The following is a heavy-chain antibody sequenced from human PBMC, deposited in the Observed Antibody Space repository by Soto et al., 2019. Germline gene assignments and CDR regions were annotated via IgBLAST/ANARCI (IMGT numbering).Heavy chain of an antibody. J-gene: IGHJ4*02. Sequence: PSDTLSLTCAVSGVSISSSSYYCAWIRQPPGKGLESIGTIYYGGSSYSNPSLKRRVTISLDTSKNQFSLTLTSVTAADTAVYYCARHGSYWGQGTLVTVSS. CDR3: ARHGSY. CDR2: IYYGGSS. CDR1: GVSISSSSYY. V-gene: IGHV4-39*01.